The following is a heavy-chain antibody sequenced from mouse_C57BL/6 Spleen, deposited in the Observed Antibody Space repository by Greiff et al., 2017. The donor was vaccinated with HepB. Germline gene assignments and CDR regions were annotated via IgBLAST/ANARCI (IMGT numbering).Heavy chain of an antibody. D-gene: IGHD2-4*01. CDR2: IYPGDGDT. Sequence: VQLQQSGPELVKPGASVKISCKASGYAFSSSWMNWVKQRPGKGLEWIGRIYPGDGDTNYNGKFKGKATLTADKSSSTAYMQLSSLTSEDSAVYFCAIYDYLAYWGQGTLVTVSA. CDR3: AIYDYLAY. V-gene: IGHV1-82*01. J-gene: IGHJ3*01. CDR1: GYAFSSSW.